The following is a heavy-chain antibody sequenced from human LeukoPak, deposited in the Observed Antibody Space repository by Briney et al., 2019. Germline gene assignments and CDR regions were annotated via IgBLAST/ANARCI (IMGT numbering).Heavy chain of an antibody. CDR2: IYYSGST. V-gene: IGHV4-59*01. D-gene: IGHD3-10*01. J-gene: IGHJ6*03. CDR3: ARVTMVRGARYMDV. Sequence: SETLSLTCAVYGGSFSGYYWSWIRQPPGKGLEWIGYIYYSGSTNYNPSLKSRVTISVDTSKNQFSLKLSSVTAADTAVYYCARVTMVRGARYMDVWGKGTTVTVSS. CDR1: GGSFSGYY.